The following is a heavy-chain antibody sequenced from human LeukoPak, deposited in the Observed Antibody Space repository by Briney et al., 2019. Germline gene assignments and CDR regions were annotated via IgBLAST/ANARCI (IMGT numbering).Heavy chain of an antibody. CDR3: ARGGISALRFLEWLLYGY. V-gene: IGHV1-8*01. D-gene: IGHD3-3*01. CDR2: MNPNSGNT. J-gene: IGHJ4*02. Sequence: ASVTVSCKASGYTFTSYDINWVRQATGQGLEWMGWMNPNSGNTGYAQKFQGRVTMTRNTSISTAYMELSSLRSEDTAVYYCARGGISALRFLEWLLYGYWGQGTLVTVSS. CDR1: GYTFTSYD.